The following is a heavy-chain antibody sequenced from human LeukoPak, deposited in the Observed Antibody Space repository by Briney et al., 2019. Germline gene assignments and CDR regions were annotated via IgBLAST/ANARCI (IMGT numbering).Heavy chain of an antibody. CDR2: IYYSGST. V-gene: IGHV4-59*01. CDR3: AREYYDILTGYSNYNWLDP. D-gene: IGHD3-9*01. Sequence: PSETLSLTCTVSGGSISSYYWSWIRQPPGKGLEWIGYIYYSGSTNYNPSLKSRVTISVDTSKNQFSLKLSSVTAADTAVYYCAREYYDILTGYSNYNWLDPWGQGTLVTVSS. CDR1: GGSISSYY. J-gene: IGHJ5*02.